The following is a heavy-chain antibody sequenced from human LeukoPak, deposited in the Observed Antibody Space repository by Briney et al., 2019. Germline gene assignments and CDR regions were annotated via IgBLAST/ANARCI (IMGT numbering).Heavy chain of an antibody. D-gene: IGHD6-19*01. Sequence: ASVKVSCKASGYTFTTYYMHWVRQAPGQGLEWMGIINPSGGTTNYAQKFHGRVTMTRDTSTTTVYMELSSLRSEDTAVYYCARGRPGSGWSFDYWGQGTLVTVSS. CDR3: ARGRPGSGWSFDY. CDR1: GYTFTTYY. CDR2: INPSGGTT. V-gene: IGHV1-46*01. J-gene: IGHJ4*02.